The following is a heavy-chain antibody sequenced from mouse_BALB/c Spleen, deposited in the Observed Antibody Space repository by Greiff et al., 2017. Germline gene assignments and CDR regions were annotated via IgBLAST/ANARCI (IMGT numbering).Heavy chain of an antibody. D-gene: IGHD6-5*01. V-gene: IGHV8-8*01. Sequence: QVTLKVSGPGILQPSQTLSLTCSFSGFSLSTSGMSVGWIRQPSGKGLEWLAHIWWNDVKYYNPALKSRLTISKDTSNNQVFLKIASVVTADTATYYCARIDMHYAMDYWGQGTSVTVSS. J-gene: IGHJ4*01. CDR1: GFSLSTSGMS. CDR2: IWWNDVK. CDR3: ARIDMHYAMDY.